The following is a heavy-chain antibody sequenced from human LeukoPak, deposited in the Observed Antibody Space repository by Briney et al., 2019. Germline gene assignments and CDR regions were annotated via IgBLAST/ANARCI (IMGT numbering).Heavy chain of an antibody. CDR2: IYYSGST. CDR3: ARGSITIFGVVIWAFDI. CDR1: GGSISSGDYY. D-gene: IGHD3-3*01. J-gene: IGHJ3*02. V-gene: IGHV4-30-4*08. Sequence: SETLSLTCTVSGGSISSGDYYWSWIRQPPGKGLEWIGYIYYSGSTYYNPSLKSRVTISVDTSKNQFSLKLSSVTAADTAVYYCARGSITIFGVVIWAFDIWGQGTMVTVSS.